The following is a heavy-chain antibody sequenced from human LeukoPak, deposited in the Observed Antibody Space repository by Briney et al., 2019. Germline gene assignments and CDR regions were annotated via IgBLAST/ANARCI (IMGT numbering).Heavy chain of an antibody. D-gene: IGHD6-6*01. CDR2: IYYSGST. CDR1: GGSISSSSYY. CDR3: ARGVEYSSSSGLL. Sequence: SETLSLTCTVSGGSISSSSYYWGWIRQPPGQGLEWIGSIYYSGSTYYNPSLKSRVTISVDTSRNQFSLKLSSVTAADTAVYYCARGVEYSSSSGLLWGQGTLVTVSS. V-gene: IGHV4-39*07. J-gene: IGHJ4*02.